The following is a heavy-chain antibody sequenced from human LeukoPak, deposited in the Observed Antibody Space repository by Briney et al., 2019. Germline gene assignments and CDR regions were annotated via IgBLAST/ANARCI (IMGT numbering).Heavy chain of an antibody. V-gene: IGHV4-39*07. CDR1: GGSISSSSYY. Sequence: PSETLSLTCTVSGGSISSSSYYWGWIRQPPGKGLEWIGSISYSGNTYYNPSLKSRVTISVDTSKNQFSLKLSSVTAADTAVYYCARGSEYQLLGWFDPWGQGTLVTVSS. J-gene: IGHJ5*02. D-gene: IGHD2-2*01. CDR2: ISYSGNT. CDR3: ARGSEYQLLGWFDP.